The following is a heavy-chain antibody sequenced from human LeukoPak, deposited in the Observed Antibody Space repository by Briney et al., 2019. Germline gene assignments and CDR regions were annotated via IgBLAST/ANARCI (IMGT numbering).Heavy chain of an antibody. CDR3: AKEGGSARGYYYYGMDV. V-gene: IGHV3-30*18. CDR1: GFTFSSYG. Sequence: PGGSLRLSCAASGFTFSSYGMHWVRQAPGKGLEWVAVISYGGSNKYYADSVKGRFTISRDNSKNTLYLQMNSLRAEDTAVYYCAKEGGSARGYYYYGMDVWGQGTTVTVSS. CDR2: ISYGGSNK. J-gene: IGHJ6*02. D-gene: IGHD3-16*01.